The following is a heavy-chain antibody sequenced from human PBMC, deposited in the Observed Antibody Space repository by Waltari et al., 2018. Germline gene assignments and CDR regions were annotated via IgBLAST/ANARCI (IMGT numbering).Heavy chain of an antibody. Sequence: QVQLVQSGAEVKKPGASVKVSCKASGYTFTGYYMHWVRQAPGQGLEWMGGINPNSVGTTDAQKFQGRVTMTRATSISTAYMELSRLRSDDTAVYYCARAGGYSGYDNDYWGQGTLVTVSS. D-gene: IGHD5-12*01. CDR2: INPNSVGT. J-gene: IGHJ4*02. CDR3: ARAGGYSGYDNDY. CDR1: GYTFTGYY. V-gene: IGHV1-2*02.